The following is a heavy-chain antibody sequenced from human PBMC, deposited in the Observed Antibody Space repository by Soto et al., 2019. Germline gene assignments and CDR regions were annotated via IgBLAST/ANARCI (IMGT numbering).Heavy chain of an antibody. Sequence: EVQLVESGGGLVKPGGSLRLSCAASGFTFSSYSMNWVRQAPGKGLEWVSSISTIYYADSVKGRFTISRDNAKNSLYLQMNSLRAEDTAVYYCARDGGSYYFVYWGQGTLVTVSS. CDR3: ARDGGSYYFVY. V-gene: IGHV3-21*01. CDR1: GFTFSSYS. CDR2: ISTI. D-gene: IGHD1-26*01. J-gene: IGHJ4*02.